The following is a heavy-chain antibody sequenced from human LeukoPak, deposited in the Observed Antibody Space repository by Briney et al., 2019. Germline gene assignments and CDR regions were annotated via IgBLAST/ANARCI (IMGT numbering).Heavy chain of an antibody. D-gene: IGHD6-6*01. V-gene: IGHV4-59*01. J-gene: IGHJ5*01. CDR1: GGSISSYY. CDR2: IYYSGST. Sequence: PSETLSLTCTVSGGSISSYYWSWIRQPPGKGLEWIGYIYYSGSTNYNPSLKSRVTISVDTSKNQFSLKLSSVTAADTAVYYCARGLKYSSSSNWFDSWGQGTLVTVSS. CDR3: ARGLKYSSSSNWFDS.